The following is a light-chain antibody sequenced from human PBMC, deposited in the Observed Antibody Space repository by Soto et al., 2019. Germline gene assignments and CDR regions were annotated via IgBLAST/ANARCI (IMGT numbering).Light chain of an antibody. J-gene: IGKJ1*01. CDR3: QQYNNWPLT. CDR2: TTS. V-gene: IGKV3-15*01. Sequence: EILMTQSPATLSVSPGERATLSCSASQSVSSKVAWYQQKPGQAPRLLIYTTSTRATGIPARFSGSGSGTVFTLTISSLQSEDFGLYYCQQYNNWPLTFGQGTKVEVK. CDR1: QSVSSK.